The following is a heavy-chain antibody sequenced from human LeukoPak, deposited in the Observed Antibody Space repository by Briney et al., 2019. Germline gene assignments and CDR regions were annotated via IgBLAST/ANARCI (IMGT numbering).Heavy chain of an antibody. CDR1: GFTFSNYW. CDR2: INTDESTT. CDR3: ARGGSGSGF. V-gene: IGHV3-74*01. J-gene: IGHJ4*02. D-gene: IGHD6-25*01. Sequence: WGSLSLSCAASGFTFSNYWLHWVRHAQGQGLVWVSRINTDESTTPYADPVHGRFTTSKDNGTNTLYLQMTSLRAEDTAVYSDARGGSGSGFWGQGTLVTVSS.